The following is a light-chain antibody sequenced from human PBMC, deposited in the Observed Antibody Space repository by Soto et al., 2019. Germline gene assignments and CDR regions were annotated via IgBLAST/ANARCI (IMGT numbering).Light chain of an antibody. CDR3: QQYVSSPWA. CDR1: QSVTNYF. J-gene: IGKJ1*01. CDR2: GAS. Sequence: EIVLAQSPGTLSLSPGERATLSCRASQSVTNYFLAWYQQKPGQAPRLLIYGASRRATGIPDRFSGSGSGTDFTLTISRLEPEDFAVYYCQQYVSSPWAFGQGTKVEI. V-gene: IGKV3-20*01.